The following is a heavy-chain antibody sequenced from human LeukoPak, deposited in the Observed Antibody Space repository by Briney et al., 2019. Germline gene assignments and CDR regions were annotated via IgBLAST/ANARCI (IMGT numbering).Heavy chain of an antibody. V-gene: IGHV3-23*01. J-gene: IGHJ6*03. CDR3: AKGRPVLVAAAAGGRYYYYYYMDV. CDR2: ISGSGGST. CDR1: GFTLSIYG. D-gene: IGHD6-13*01. Sequence: HPGGPLRLFCGASGFTLSIYGMSCVPDAPGEALVWVSDISGSGGSTYYADSVKGRFTISRVNSQNTLYLQMNSLRAEDPPVHYCAKGRPVLVAAAAGGRYYYYYYMDVWGKGTTVTVSS.